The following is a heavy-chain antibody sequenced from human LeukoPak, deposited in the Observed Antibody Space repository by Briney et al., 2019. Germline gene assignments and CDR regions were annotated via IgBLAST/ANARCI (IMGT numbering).Heavy chain of an antibody. CDR1: GGSFSGYS. CDR2: INHSGGT. CDR3: ARDWGYYGSGRGYFDS. J-gene: IGHJ4*02. D-gene: IGHD3-10*01. V-gene: IGHV4-34*01. Sequence: SETLFLTCAVYGGSFSGYSWNWIRQPPVKGLEWIGEINHSGGTNYNPSLKSRVTISVDTSKNQFSLKLSSVTAADTGIYYCARDWGYYGSGRGYFDSWGQGIQVTVSS.